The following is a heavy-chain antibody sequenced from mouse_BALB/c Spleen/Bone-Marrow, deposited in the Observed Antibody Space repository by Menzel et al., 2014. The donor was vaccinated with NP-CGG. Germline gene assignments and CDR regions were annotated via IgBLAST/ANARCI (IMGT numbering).Heavy chain of an antibody. Sequence: VQLQQSGAGLVRSGASVKLSCTASGFNIKDYYMHWVKQRPEQGLEWIGWIDPENGDTEYAPKFQGKATMTADTSSNTAYLQLSSLTSEDTAVYYCNRYDWYFDVWGAGTTVTVSS. CDR2: IDPENGDT. V-gene: IGHV14-4*02. CDR1: GFNIKDYY. CDR3: NRYDWYFDV. J-gene: IGHJ1*01. D-gene: IGHD2-14*01.